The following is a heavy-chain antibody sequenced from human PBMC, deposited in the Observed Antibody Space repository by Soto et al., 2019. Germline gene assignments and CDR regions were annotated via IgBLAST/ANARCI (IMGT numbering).Heavy chain of an antibody. CDR3: TTDTPPVYGEFDY. J-gene: IGHJ4*02. CDR2: IKSKPDGGTT. D-gene: IGHD4-17*01. Sequence: EVQLVESGGGLVKPGGSLRLSCAASGFTFSNAWMSWVRQAPGKGLEGVGRIKSKPDGGTTDYAAPVKGNFTISREYSKNTLYLQMNSLKTEDTAVYYCTTDTPPVYGEFDYWGQGTLVTVSS. V-gene: IGHV3-15*01. CDR1: GFTFSNAW.